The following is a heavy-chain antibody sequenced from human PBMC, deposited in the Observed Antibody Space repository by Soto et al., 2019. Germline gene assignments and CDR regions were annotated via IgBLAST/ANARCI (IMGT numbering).Heavy chain of an antibody. CDR1: GGSFSGYY. CDR2: INHSGST. J-gene: IGHJ4*02. Sequence: SETLSLTCAVYGGSFSGYYWSWIRQPPGKGLEWIGEINHSGSTNYNPSLKSRVTISVDTSKNQFSLKLSSVTAADTAVYYCARGRRYYYDSSGYYQKPGYFDYWGQGTLVTVSS. V-gene: IGHV4-34*01. CDR3: ARGRRYYYDSSGYYQKPGYFDY. D-gene: IGHD3-22*01.